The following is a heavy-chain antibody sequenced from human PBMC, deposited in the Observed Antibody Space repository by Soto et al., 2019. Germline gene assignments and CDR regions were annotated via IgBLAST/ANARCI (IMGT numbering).Heavy chain of an antibody. CDR1: GFTLSDYA. CDR3: ATRSSGFFEH. D-gene: IGHD3-3*01. V-gene: IGHV3-23*01. CDR2: VSGSGGST. J-gene: IGHJ4*02. Sequence: EVQLLESGGGLVQPGGSLRLSCVASGFTLSDYAMSWVGQAPGKGREWVSTVSGSGGSTYYADSVKARFTISRDNSKNTLYLQMDSLRAEDTAVYYCATRSSGFFEHWGQGTLVTVSS.